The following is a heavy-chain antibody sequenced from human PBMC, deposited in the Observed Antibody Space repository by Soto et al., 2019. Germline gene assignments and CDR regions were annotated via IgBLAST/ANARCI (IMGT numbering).Heavy chain of an antibody. Sequence: PGESLKISCKGSGYRFSSYWVGWVRQMAGKGLEWMGMIHPGDPDIIYSPSFQGQVTISADKSTSTAYLQWSSLKASDTAMYYCASTITVFGVIYIWGQGTQVTVSS. D-gene: IGHD3-3*01. CDR3: ASTITVFGVIYI. CDR1: GYRFSSYW. J-gene: IGHJ4*02. CDR2: IHPGDPDI. V-gene: IGHV5-51*01.